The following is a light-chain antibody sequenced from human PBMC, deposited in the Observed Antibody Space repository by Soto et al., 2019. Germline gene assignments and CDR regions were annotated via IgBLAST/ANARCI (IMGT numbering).Light chain of an antibody. CDR2: EDT. Sequence: SYELTQPPSVSVSPGQTANITCSGNTLGSKFVFWYQQKAGQSPMVVIYEDTKRPSGIPERFSGSNSGNTAPLTISGTQAMAEADFYCQAWDSGTVVFGGGPQLTVL. CDR3: QAWDSGTVV. CDR1: TLGSKF. J-gene: IGLJ2*01. V-gene: IGLV3-1*01.